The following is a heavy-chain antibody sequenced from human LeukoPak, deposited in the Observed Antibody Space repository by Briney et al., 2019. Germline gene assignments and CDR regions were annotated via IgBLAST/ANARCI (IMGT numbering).Heavy chain of an antibody. D-gene: IGHD2-15*01. J-gene: IGHJ3*02. V-gene: IGHV3-30-3*01. CDR1: GFTFSSYA. Sequence: GRSLRLSCAASGFTFSSYAMHWVRQAPGKGLEWVAVISYDGSNKYYADSVKGRFTISRDNSKNTLYLQMNSLRAEDTAVYYCASFFSWWQLGAFDIWGQGTMVTVSS. CDR2: ISYDGSNK. CDR3: ASFFSWWQLGAFDI.